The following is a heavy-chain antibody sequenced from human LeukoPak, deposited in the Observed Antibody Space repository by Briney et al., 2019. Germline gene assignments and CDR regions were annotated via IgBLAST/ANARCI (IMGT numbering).Heavy chain of an antibody. CDR2: IYPGDSDT. D-gene: IGHD6-6*01. J-gene: IGHJ6*03. Sequence: GESLKISCKSSGYSFTSYWIGWVRQMPGKGLEWMGIIYPGDSDTRYSPSFQGQVTISADKSISTAYLQWSSLKASDTAMYYCARRHSSSSDYYYYYYMDVWGKGTTVTVSS. V-gene: IGHV5-51*01. CDR1: GYSFTSYW. CDR3: ARRHSSSSDYYYYYYMDV.